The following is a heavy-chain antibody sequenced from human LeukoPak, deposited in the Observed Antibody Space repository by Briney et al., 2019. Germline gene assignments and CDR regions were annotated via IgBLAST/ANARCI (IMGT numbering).Heavy chain of an antibody. J-gene: IGHJ6*03. CDR2: IYTSGST. Sequence: SETLSLTCTVSGGSISSGSYYWSWIRQPAGKGLEWIGRIYTSGSTNYNPSLKRRVTISVDTTKNQFSLKLSSVTAADTAVYYCARGSNYYGSGSAYYYYMDVWGKGTTVTVSS. D-gene: IGHD3-10*01. CDR3: ARGSNYYGSGSAYYYYMDV. CDR1: GGSISSGSYY. V-gene: IGHV4-61*02.